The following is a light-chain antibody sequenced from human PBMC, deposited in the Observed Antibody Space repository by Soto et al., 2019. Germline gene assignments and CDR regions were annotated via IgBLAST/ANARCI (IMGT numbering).Light chain of an antibody. Sequence: QLVLTQSPSASASLGASVKLTCTLSSGHSNYAIAWHQQQPEKGPRYLMKVNSGGSHIKGDGIPDRFSGSSSGAERYLFISSLQSEDEADYYCQTWGTRSAFVVFGGGTQLTVL. CDR2: VNSGGSH. V-gene: IGLV4-69*01. CDR1: SGHSNYA. J-gene: IGLJ7*01. CDR3: QTWGTRSAFVV.